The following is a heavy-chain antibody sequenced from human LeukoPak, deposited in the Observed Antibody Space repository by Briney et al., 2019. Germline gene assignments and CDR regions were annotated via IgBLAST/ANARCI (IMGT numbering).Heavy chain of an antibody. CDR3: ARVTFSSTSCQFDY. Sequence: GGSLRLSCAASGFTFSSYGMHWVRQAPGKGLEWVAVISYDGSNKYYADSVKGRFTISRDNSKNTLYLQMNSLRAEDTAVYYCARVTFSSTSCQFDYWGQGTLVTVSS. V-gene: IGHV3-30*03. CDR1: GFTFSSYG. J-gene: IGHJ4*02. D-gene: IGHD2-2*01. CDR2: ISYDGSNK.